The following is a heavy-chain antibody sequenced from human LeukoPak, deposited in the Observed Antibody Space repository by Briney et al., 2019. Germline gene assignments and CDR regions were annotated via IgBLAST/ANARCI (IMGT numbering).Heavy chain of an antibody. CDR1: GYTFTGYY. V-gene: IGHV1-2*02. J-gene: IGHJ3*02. CDR2: INPNSGGT. CDR3: ARDRGSYFHDAFDI. Sequence: GASVKVSCKASGYTFTGYYMYWVRQAPGQGLEWMEWINPNSGGTNYAQKFQGRVTMTGDTSISTVYMELSRLTSDDAAVYYCARDRGSYFHDAFDIWRQGTMVTVSS. D-gene: IGHD1-26*01.